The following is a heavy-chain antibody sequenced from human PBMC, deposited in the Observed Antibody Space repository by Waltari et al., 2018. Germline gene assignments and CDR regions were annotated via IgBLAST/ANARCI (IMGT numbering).Heavy chain of an antibody. Sequence: QVQLVESGGGVVQPGRSLRLSGVASGFPFSNHGMLWVRQAPGKGLEWVSLIWHDGTYKYYADSVKGRFSISRDNSKNTVYLQMNGLRAEDTAVYFCASMATTSDFDYWGQGTLVTVSS. V-gene: IGHV3-33*01. CDR3: ASMATTSDFDY. CDR2: IWHDGTYK. D-gene: IGHD4-17*01. CDR1: GFPFSNHG. J-gene: IGHJ4*02.